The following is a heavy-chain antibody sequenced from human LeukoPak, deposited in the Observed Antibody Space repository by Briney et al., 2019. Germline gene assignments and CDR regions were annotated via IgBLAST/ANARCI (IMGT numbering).Heavy chain of an antibody. J-gene: IGHJ5*02. Sequence: ASVKVSCKASGYTFTGYYMHWVRQAPGQGLEWMGWINPNSGGTNYAQKFQGRVTMTRDTSISTAYMELSRLRSDDTAVYYCARLKDYGDYENWFDPWGQGTLVTVSS. CDR3: ARLKDYGDYENWFDP. CDR1: GYTFTGYY. CDR2: INPNSGGT. V-gene: IGHV1-2*02. D-gene: IGHD4-17*01.